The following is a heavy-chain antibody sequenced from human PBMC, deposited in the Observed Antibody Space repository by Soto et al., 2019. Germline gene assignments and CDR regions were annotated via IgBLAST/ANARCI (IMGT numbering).Heavy chain of an antibody. J-gene: IGHJ4*02. Sequence: EVQLLQSGGGSVQPGGSLRLSCTASGFTFKDYAMTWVRQAPGKGLEWVSSLSGSGTSTFYADSVKGRFTISRDNSMDTLHLQMNTLRVEDTAIYYCAKDRGPYASICSTDWGQGTPVTVSS. CDR3: AKDRGPYASICSTD. CDR1: GFTFKDYA. D-gene: IGHD3-3*02. CDR2: LSGSGTST. V-gene: IGHV3-23*01.